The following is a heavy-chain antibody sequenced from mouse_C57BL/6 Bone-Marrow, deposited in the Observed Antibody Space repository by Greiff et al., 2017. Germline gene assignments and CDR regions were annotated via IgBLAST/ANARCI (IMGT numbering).Heavy chain of an antibody. CDR3: ARKVTMDY. CDR1: GYTFTSYW. CDR2: INPSSGYT. V-gene: IGHV1-7*01. Sequence: VKLMESGAELAKPGASVKLSCKASGYTFTSYWMHWVKQRPGQGLEWIGYINPSSGYTKYNQKFKDKATLTVDTSSSTAYMQLSSLTSEDSAVYYCARKVTMDYWGQGTSVTVSS. D-gene: IGHD1-3*01. J-gene: IGHJ4*01.